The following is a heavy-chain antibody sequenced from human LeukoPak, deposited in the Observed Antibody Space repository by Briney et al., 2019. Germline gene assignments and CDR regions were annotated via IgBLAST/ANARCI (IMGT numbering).Heavy chain of an antibody. CDR1: GFTFSSFD. Sequence: GGSLRLSCAASGFTFSSFDMHWVRQPTGQCLEWVSTIGTASDTYYPGSVEGRLTLSRDNAKNSLYLQMNSLPAGDTAVYYCARGPPRGKYYYMDVWGKGTTVTVSS. CDR2: IGTASDT. CDR3: ARGPPRGKYYYMDV. J-gene: IGHJ6*03. V-gene: IGHV3-13*01. D-gene: IGHD1-1*01.